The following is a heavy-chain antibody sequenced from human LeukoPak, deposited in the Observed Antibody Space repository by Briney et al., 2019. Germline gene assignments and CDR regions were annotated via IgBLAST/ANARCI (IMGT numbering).Heavy chain of an antibody. D-gene: IGHD5-12*01. CDR2: MNPNSGNT. CDR1: GYTFTSYD. Sequence: SVKVSCKASGYTFTSYDINWVRQATGQGLEWMGWMNPNSGNTGYAQKFQGRVTITRNTSISTAYMELSSLRSEDTAVYYCARAIRGYSGYDYRPASGYMDVWGKGTTVTVSS. CDR3: ARAIRGYSGYDYRPASGYMDV. V-gene: IGHV1-8*03. J-gene: IGHJ6*03.